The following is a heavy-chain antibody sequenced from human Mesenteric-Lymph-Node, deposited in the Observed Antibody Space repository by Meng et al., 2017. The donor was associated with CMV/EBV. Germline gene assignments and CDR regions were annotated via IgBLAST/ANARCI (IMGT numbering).Heavy chain of an antibody. CDR1: GGSVNSPSYY. V-gene: IGHV4-61*01. J-gene: IGHJ5*02. Sequence: ESLKISCTVSGGSVNSPSYYWSWIRQPPGKGPEWIGYIYYSGTTNYNPSLKSRVTISVDTSKNQFSLRLTSVTAADTAVYYCARGHWFDPWGQGTLVTVSS. CDR2: IYYSGTT. CDR3: ARGHWFDP.